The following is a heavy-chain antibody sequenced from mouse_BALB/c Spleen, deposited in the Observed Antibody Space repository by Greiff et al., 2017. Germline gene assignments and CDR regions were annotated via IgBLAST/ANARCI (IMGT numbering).Heavy chain of an antibody. J-gene: IGHJ1*01. CDR1: GFTFSNYW. D-gene: IGHD2-4*01. CDR3: TRGDYGYWYFDV. CDR2: IRLKSNNYAT. Sequence: EVKLVESGGGLVQPGGSMKLSCVASGFTFSNYWMNWVRQSPEKGLEWVAEIRLKSNNYATHYAESVKGRFTISRDDSKSSVYLQMNNLRAEDTGIYYCTRGDYGYWYFDVWGAGTTVTVSS. V-gene: IGHV6-6*02.